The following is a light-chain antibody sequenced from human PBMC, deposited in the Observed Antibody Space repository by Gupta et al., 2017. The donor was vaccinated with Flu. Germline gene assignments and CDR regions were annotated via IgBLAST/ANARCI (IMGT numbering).Light chain of an antibody. CDR2: GAS. CDR3: QQLHTYPYT. J-gene: IGKJ2*01. CDR1: QGPARY. Sequence: DIQLTQAPSFLSASVGDRVTITCRATQGPARYLAWYQQQAGEAPKLLIYGASTLQTGVPSRFSGSGSATEFTLTISSLQPEDFATYFCQQLHTYPYTFGQGTKLEIK. V-gene: IGKV1-9*01.